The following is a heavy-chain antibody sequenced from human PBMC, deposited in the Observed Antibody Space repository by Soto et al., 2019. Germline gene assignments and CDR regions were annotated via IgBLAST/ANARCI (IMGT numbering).Heavy chain of an antibody. J-gene: IGHJ3*02. CDR1: GYTLTELS. CDR3: ATDLNYGGNSNDAFDI. CDR2: FDPEDGET. Sequence: QVQLVQSGAEVKKPGASVKVSCKVSGYTLTELSMHWVRQAPGKGLEWMGGFDPEDGETIYAQKFQGRVTMTEDTSTDTAYMELGSLRSEDTAVYYCATDLNYGGNSNDAFDIWGQGTMVTVSS. D-gene: IGHD4-17*01. V-gene: IGHV1-24*01.